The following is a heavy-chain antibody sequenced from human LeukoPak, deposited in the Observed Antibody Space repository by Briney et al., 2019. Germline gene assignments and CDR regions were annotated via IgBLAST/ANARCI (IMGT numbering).Heavy chain of an antibody. Sequence: SVKVSCKASGGTFSSYASSWVRQAPGQGLDWMGGIIPIFGTTNYAQKFQDRVTITADKSTSTAYMELSSLRSEDTAVYYCARVVGLTGYSSSWYSGYYYYMDVWGKGTTVTVSS. J-gene: IGHJ6*03. CDR3: ARVVGLTGYSSSWYSGYYYYMDV. CDR1: GGTFSSYA. D-gene: IGHD6-13*01. V-gene: IGHV1-69*06. CDR2: IIPIFGTT.